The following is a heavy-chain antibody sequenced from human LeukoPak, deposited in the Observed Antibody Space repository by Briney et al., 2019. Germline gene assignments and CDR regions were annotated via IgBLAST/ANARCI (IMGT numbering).Heavy chain of an antibody. CDR1: GFTFSGSA. Sequence: GGSLRLSCAASGFTFSGSAMHWVRQASGKGLEWVGRIRSKANSYATAYAASVKGRLTISRDDSKNTAYLQINSLKTEDTAVYYCTRPHWGYSGYDSTRQDYWGQGTLVTVSS. V-gene: IGHV3-73*01. CDR2: IRSKANSYAT. J-gene: IGHJ4*02. CDR3: TRPHWGYSGYDSTRQDY. D-gene: IGHD5-12*01.